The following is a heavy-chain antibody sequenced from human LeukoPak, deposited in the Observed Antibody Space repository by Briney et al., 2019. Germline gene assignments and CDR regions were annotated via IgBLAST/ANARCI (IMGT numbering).Heavy chain of an antibody. Sequence: GASVKVSCKVSGYTLTELSMHWVRQAPGKGLEWMGGFDPEDGETIYARKFQGRVTMTEDTSTDTAYMELSSLRSEDTAVYYCATDPPYCSGGSCYRPPISYYYGMDVWGQGTTVTVSS. D-gene: IGHD2-15*01. J-gene: IGHJ6*02. V-gene: IGHV1-24*01. CDR2: FDPEDGET. CDR1: GYTLTELS. CDR3: ATDPPYCSGGSCYRPPISYYYGMDV.